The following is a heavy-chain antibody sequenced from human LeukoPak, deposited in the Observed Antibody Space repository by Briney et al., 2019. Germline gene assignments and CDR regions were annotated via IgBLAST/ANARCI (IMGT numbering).Heavy chain of an antibody. CDR2: MNPNSGNT. Sequence: ASVKVSCKASGYTFTSYDINWVRQATGQGLEWMGWMNPNSGNTGYAQKFQGRVTMTRNTSISTAYMELSSLRSEDTAVYYCARDLGCSSTSCYPDGFDPWGQGTLDTVSS. D-gene: IGHD2-2*01. J-gene: IGHJ5*02. V-gene: IGHV1-8*01. CDR1: GYTFTSYD. CDR3: ARDLGCSSTSCYPDGFDP.